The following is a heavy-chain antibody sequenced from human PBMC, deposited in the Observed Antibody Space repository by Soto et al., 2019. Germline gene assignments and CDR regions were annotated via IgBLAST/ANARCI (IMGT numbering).Heavy chain of an antibody. CDR3: AAPYGSGSYYNGFDY. J-gene: IGHJ4*02. V-gene: IGHV1-69*12. Sequence: QVQLVQSGAEVKKPGSSVKVSCKASGGTFSSYAISWVRQAPGQGLEWMGGIIPIFGTANYAQKFQGRVTITADESTGTAYMELSSRRSEDTAVYYCAAPYGSGSYYNGFDYWGQGTLVTVSS. CDR2: IIPIFGTA. CDR1: GGTFSSYA. D-gene: IGHD3-10*01.